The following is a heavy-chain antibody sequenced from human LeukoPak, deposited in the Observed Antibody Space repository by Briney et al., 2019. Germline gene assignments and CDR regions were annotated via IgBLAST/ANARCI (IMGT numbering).Heavy chain of an antibody. Sequence: GGSLRLSCAASGFSFRDYYMSWIRQAPGRGLEWVSYISSSGDTIFFADPVKGRFTISRDNTKNSLYLQMNSLRAEDTAVYYCARDSSTWYRGWLDPWGQGTLVTVSS. D-gene: IGHD6-13*01. CDR3: ARDSSTWYRGWLDP. CDR2: ISSSGDTI. V-gene: IGHV3-11*01. CDR1: GFSFRDYY. J-gene: IGHJ5*02.